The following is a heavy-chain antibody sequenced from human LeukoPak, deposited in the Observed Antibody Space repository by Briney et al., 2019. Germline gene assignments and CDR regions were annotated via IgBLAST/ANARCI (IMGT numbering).Heavy chain of an antibody. Sequence: KPSETLSLTCTVSGGSISSGGYYWSWIRQPPGKGLEWIGEINHSGSTNYNPSLKSRVTISVDTSKNQFSLKLSSVTAADTAVYYCARGRERFVDALGAFDIWGQGTMVTVSS. D-gene: IGHD3-10*01. J-gene: IGHJ3*02. V-gene: IGHV4-39*07. CDR1: GGSISSGGYY. CDR2: INHSGST. CDR3: ARGRERFVDALGAFDI.